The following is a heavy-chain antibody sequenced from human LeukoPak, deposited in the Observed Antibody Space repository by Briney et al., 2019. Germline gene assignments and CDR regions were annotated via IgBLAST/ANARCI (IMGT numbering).Heavy chain of an antibody. CDR1: GYTFTSYG. D-gene: IGHD2-2*01. Sequence: ASVKVSCKASGYTFTSYGISWVRQAPGQGLEWMGWINPNSGGTNYAQKFQGRVTMTRDTSISTAYMELSRLRSDDTAVYYCARARTRMPNWFDPWGQGTLVTVSS. V-gene: IGHV1-2*02. J-gene: IGHJ5*02. CDR3: ARARTRMPNWFDP. CDR2: INPNSGGT.